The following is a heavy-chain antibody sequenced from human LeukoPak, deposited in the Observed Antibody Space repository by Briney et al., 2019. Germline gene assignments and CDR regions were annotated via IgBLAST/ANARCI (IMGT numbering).Heavy chain of an antibody. J-gene: IGHJ4*02. Sequence: PGGSLRLSCVASGFTFSNYAMSWVRQAPGKGLEWVSAMTGTGSSIYYADSVKGRFTISRDNAKNSLYLQMNSLRAEDTAMYYCARDSAGNDYWGQGTLVTVSS. CDR3: ARDSAGNDY. CDR2: MTGTGSSI. D-gene: IGHD6-13*01. V-gene: IGHV3-23*01. CDR1: GFTFSNYA.